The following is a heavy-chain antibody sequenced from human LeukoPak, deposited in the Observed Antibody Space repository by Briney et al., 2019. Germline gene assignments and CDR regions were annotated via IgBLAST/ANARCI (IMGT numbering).Heavy chain of an antibody. CDR1: GGSLSSYY. CDR2: IYYSGST. Sequence: SQTLSLTCTVSGGSLSSYYWSRIRQPPGKGLERIGYIYYSGSTNYNTSLTSRDTISEDTSKKQFSLKLSSVSAADTAVYYCARGFYCSGGSCYYDDAFDIWGQGTMVTVSS. D-gene: IGHD2-15*01. CDR3: ARGFYCSGGSCYYDDAFDI. V-gene: IGHV4-59*01. J-gene: IGHJ3*02.